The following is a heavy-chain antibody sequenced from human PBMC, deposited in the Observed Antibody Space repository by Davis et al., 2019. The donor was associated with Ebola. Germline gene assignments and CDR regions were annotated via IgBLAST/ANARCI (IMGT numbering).Heavy chain of an antibody. Sequence: PGGSLRLSCAASGFTFSSYEMNWVRQAPGKGLEWVSYINSSGSTIYYADSVKGRFTISRDNAKNSLYLQMNSLRAEDTAVYYCAREGPPGRHDAFDIWGQGTMVTVSS. J-gene: IGHJ3*02. D-gene: IGHD7-27*01. CDR2: INSSGSTI. V-gene: IGHV3-48*03. CDR1: GFTFSSYE. CDR3: AREGPPGRHDAFDI.